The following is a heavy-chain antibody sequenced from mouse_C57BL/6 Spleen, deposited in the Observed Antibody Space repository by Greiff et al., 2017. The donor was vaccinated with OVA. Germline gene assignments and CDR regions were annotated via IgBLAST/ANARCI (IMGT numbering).Heavy chain of an antibody. CDR2: ISNGGGST. V-gene: IGHV5-12*01. CDR3: ARQIYGNYNWYFDV. D-gene: IGHD2-1*01. J-gene: IGHJ1*03. CDR1: GFTFSDYY. Sequence: DVMLVESGGGLVQPGGSLKLSCAASGFTFSDYYMYWVRQTPEKRLEWVAYISNGGGSTYYPDTVKGRFTISRDNAKNTLYLQMSRLKSEDTAMYYCARQIYGNYNWYFDVWGTGTTVTVSS.